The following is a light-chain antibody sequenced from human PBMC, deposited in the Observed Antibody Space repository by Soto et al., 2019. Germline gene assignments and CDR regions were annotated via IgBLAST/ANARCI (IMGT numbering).Light chain of an antibody. J-gene: IGKJ4*01. CDR2: YAS. CDR3: QQYYTWPVT. CDR1: QSVTNT. Sequence: TQSPATLSASVGARVTISCRASQSVTNTLAWYQHKPGQAPRLLISYASRGATGIPSRFSGSGSGTDFTLTINSLQSEDFAVYYCQQYYTWPVTFGRGTKVGIK. V-gene: IGKV3-15*01.